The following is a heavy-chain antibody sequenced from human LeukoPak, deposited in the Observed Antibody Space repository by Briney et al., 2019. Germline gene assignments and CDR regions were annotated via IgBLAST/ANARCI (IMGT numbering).Heavy chain of an antibody. V-gene: IGHV1-24*01. D-gene: IGHD3-10*01. CDR1: GYTLTELS. CDR3: ATVTDYYGSGSFDY. Sequence: ASVTVSCKVSGYTLTELSMYWVRQAHGKGLEWMGGFDPEDGETIYAQKFQGRVTMTEDTSTDTAYMELSSLRSEDTAAYYCATVTDYYGSGSFDYWGQGTLVTVSS. J-gene: IGHJ4*02. CDR2: FDPEDGET.